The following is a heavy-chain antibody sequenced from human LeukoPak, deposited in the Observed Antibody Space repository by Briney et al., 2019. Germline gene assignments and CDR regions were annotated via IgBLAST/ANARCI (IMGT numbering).Heavy chain of an antibody. CDR1: GGTFSSYA. V-gene: IGHV1-69*06. CDR3: ARLNSQDYDILTGYYPDY. J-gene: IGHJ4*02. Sequence: SVKVSCKASGGTFSSYAISWVRQAPGQGLEWMGGIIPIFGTANYAQKFQGRVTITADKSTSTAYMELSSLRSEDTAVYYCARLNSQDYDILTGYYPDYWGQGTLVTVSS. CDR2: IIPIFGTA. D-gene: IGHD3-9*01.